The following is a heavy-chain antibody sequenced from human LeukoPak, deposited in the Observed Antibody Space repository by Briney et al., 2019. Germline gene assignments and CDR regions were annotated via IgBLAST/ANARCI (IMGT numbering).Heavy chain of an antibody. Sequence: ASVKVPCKISGYTLKDISVHGVRQPPGKGLEWMGGVDPDDGQRVYAQRFQGRVTMTEDTSTNTAYMELSRLRSEDTAVYFCAAVSGHYTLLDAWGQGALVTVST. J-gene: IGHJ5*02. V-gene: IGHV1-24*01. CDR2: VDPDDGQR. CDR3: AAVSGHYTLLDA. D-gene: IGHD4-11*01. CDR1: GYTLKDIS.